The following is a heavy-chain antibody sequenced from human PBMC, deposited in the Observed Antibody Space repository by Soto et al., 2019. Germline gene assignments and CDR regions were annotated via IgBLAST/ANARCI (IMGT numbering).Heavy chain of an antibody. V-gene: IGHV1-3*01. CDR1: GYTFTSYA. CDR3: ARWDSSGYYPPFDY. J-gene: IGHJ4*02. D-gene: IGHD3-22*01. CDR2: INAGNGKT. Sequence: ASVKVSCKASGYTFTSYAMHWVRQAPGQRLEWMGWINAGNGKTKYSQKFQGRVTITRDTSASTAYMGLSSLRSEDTAVYYCARWDSSGYYPPFDYWGQGTLVTVSS.